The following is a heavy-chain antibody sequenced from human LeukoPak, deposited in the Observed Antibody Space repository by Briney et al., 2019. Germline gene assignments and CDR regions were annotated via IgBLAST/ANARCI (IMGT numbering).Heavy chain of an antibody. CDR3: ASRAAAAGEYYYYYYMDV. CDR1: GFTFSSYW. Sequence: GGSLKLSCAASGFTFSSYWMSWGCQAPGEGLERVANIKQDGSEKYYVDSVKGRFTISRDNAKNTLYLQMNSLRAEDTAVYYCASRAAAAGEYYYYYYMDVWGKGTTVTVSS. V-gene: IGHV3-7*01. J-gene: IGHJ6*03. CDR2: IKQDGSEK. D-gene: IGHD6-13*01.